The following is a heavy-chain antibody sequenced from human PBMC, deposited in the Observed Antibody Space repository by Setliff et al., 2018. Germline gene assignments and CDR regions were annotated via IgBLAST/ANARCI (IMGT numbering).Heavy chain of an antibody. V-gene: IGHV1-8*02. D-gene: IGHD4-4*01. CDR1: GYTFTSYD. CDR2: MNPNSGNT. Sequence: GASVKVSCKASGYTFTSYDINWVRQATGQGLEWMGWMNPNSGNTGYAQKFQGRVTMTRDTSISTAYMELTSLRSDDTAVFYCARDVDYSRPEYYYGMDVWGQGTTVTVSS. J-gene: IGHJ6*02. CDR3: ARDVDYSRPEYYYGMDV.